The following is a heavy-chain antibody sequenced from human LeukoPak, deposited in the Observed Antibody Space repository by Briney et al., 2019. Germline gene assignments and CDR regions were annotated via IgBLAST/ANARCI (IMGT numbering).Heavy chain of an antibody. CDR2: ISAYNGNT. CDR1: GYTFTSYG. CDR3: ARDHTYYYDSSGYAPFDY. V-gene: IGHV1-18*01. Sequence: GASVKVSCKASGYTFTSYGISWVRQAPGQGLEWMGWISAYNGNTNYAQKLQGRVTMTTDTSTSTAYMELRSLRSDDTAVYCCARDHTYYYDSSGYAPFDYWGQGTLVTVSS. D-gene: IGHD3-22*01. J-gene: IGHJ4*02.